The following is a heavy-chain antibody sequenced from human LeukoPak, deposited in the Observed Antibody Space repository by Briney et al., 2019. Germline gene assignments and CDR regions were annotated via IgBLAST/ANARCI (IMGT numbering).Heavy chain of an antibody. CDR1: DYTFRNYG. V-gene: IGHV1-18*01. CDR2: ISAYNVNT. D-gene: IGHD6-6*01. Sequence: ASVKVSCMASDYTFRNYGISWVRQAPGQGLEWMGWISAYNVNTNYAEKLQGRVTMTTDTSTSTAYMELRSLRSDDTAVYYCARDKGIAARPVFDYWGQGTLVTVSS. CDR3: ARDKGIAARPVFDY. J-gene: IGHJ4*02.